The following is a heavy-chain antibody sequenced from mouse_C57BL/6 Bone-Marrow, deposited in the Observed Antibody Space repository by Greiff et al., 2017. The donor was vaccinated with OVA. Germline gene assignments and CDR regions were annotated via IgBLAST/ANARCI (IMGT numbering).Heavy chain of an antibody. Sequence: EVKLVESGGGLVKPGGSLKLSCAASGFTFSSYAMSWVRQTPEKRLEWVATISDGGSYTYYPDNVKGRFTISRDNAKNNLYLQMSHLKSEDTAMYYCARDRSSGYSAWFAYWGQGTLVTVSA. CDR1: GFTFSSYA. CDR3: ARDRSSGYSAWFAY. CDR2: ISDGGSYT. J-gene: IGHJ3*01. D-gene: IGHD3-2*02. V-gene: IGHV5-4*01.